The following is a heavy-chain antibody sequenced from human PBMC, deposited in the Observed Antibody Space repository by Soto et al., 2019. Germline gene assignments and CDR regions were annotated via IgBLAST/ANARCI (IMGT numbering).Heavy chain of an antibody. Sequence: TLSLTCAVSGGSITSGGYSWSWIRQPPGKGLEWIANIYHSGSTYYNPSLRSRVTISLNRSNNQFYLDLSSVTAAATAVYYCARVVVVPASWGDYFDSWGQGTMVPVSP. CDR1: GGSITSGGYS. J-gene: IGHJ4*02. V-gene: IGHV4-30-2*01. D-gene: IGHD2-15*01. CDR3: ARVVVVPASWGDYFDS. CDR2: IYHSGST.